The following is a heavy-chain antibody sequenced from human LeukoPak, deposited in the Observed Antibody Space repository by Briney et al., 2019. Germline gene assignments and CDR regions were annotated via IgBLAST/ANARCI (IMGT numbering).Heavy chain of an antibody. J-gene: IGHJ3*02. CDR2: INPNNGVT. Sequence: ASVKVSCKASGYTFSDYYIHWVRQAPDQGLEWMGWINPNNGVTNYPQKFQGRVTMTRDTSITTVYMELNRLKSDDTAVYYCARELGDYGDSEAFDIWGQGTMVTVSS. D-gene: IGHD4-17*01. CDR3: ARELGDYGDSEAFDI. CDR1: GYTFSDYY. V-gene: IGHV1-2*02.